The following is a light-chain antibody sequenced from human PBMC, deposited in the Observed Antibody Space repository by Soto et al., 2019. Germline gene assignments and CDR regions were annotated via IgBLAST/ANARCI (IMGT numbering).Light chain of an antibody. J-gene: IGLJ3*02. Sequence: QSVLTQPPSASGTPGQRVTIACSGSSSNIGSTTVKWYQQLPGTAPKLLIYNNNQRPSGVPDRFSGSKSGTSASLAISGLQSEDEADYYCAAWDDSLSGVVCGGGTQLTVL. CDR1: SSNIGSTT. CDR3: AAWDDSLSGVV. CDR2: NNN. V-gene: IGLV1-44*01.